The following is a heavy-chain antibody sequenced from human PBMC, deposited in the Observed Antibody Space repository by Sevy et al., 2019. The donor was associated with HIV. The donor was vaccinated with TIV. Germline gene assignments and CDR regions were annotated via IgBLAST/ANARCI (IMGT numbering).Heavy chain of an antibody. CDR1: GFPFSSYE. D-gene: IGHD6-19*01. CDR3: ARGWAVAGIDP. Sequence: GGSLRLSCTASGFPFSSYEMNWVRQAPGKGLEWVSYITNSGSTKYYSDSVKGRFTISRDNAKNSLYLQMNSLRAEDTAVYYCARGWAVAGIDPWGQGTLVTVSS. J-gene: IGHJ5*02. V-gene: IGHV3-48*03. CDR2: ITNSGSTK.